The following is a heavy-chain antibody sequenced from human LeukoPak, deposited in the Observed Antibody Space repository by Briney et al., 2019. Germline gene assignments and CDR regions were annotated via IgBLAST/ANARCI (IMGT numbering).Heavy chain of an antibody. CDR1: GGSISRDY. V-gene: IGHV4-59*01. Sequence: SETLSLTCTVSGGSISRDYWSWIRQPPGQGLECIGYVSYSGSSNYNPSLKSRVTISAETSKNQFSLMLSSVTAADTAVYYCASDPGAVADFYFDQWGQGTLVTVSS. CDR3: ASDPGAVADFYFDQ. D-gene: IGHD6-19*01. CDR2: VSYSGSS. J-gene: IGHJ4*02.